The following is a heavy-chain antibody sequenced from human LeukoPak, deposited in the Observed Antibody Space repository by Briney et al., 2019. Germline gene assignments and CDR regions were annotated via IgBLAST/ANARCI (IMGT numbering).Heavy chain of an antibody. CDR1: GFTFSSYE. J-gene: IGHJ4*02. D-gene: IGHD6-13*01. CDR3: ARAAEDSSSFDY. Sequence: GGSLRLSCAASGFTFSSYEMNWVRQAPGKGLEWVSYISSSGSTIYYADSVKGRFTISRDNAKNSLYLQMNSLRAEDTAVYYCARAAEDSSSFDYWGQGTLVTVSS. CDR2: ISSSGSTI. V-gene: IGHV3-48*03.